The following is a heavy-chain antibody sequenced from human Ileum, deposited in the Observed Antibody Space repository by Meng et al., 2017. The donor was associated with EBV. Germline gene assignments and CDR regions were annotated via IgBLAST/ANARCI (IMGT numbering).Heavy chain of an antibody. D-gene: IGHD2-2*01. Sequence: QVQLVQSGAEVKKPGASVKVSCKASGYTFTSYAMNWVRQAPGQGLEWMGWINTNTGNPTYAQGFTGRFVFSLDTSVSTAYLQISSLKAEDTAVYYCARETLGYCSSTSCYIGPPDYWGQGTLVTVSS. CDR1: GYTFTSYA. CDR2: INTNTGNP. J-gene: IGHJ4*02. CDR3: ARETLGYCSSTSCYIGPPDY. V-gene: IGHV7-4-1*02.